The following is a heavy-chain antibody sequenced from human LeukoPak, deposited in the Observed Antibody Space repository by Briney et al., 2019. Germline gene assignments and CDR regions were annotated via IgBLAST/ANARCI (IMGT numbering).Heavy chain of an antibody. D-gene: IGHD6-13*01. CDR1: GGSFNDYY. CDR3: ARRGSWSYYYAMDV. V-gene: IGHV4-34*01. J-gene: IGHJ6*02. CDR2: IRHSGST. Sequence: SETLSLTCDVYGGSFNDYYWSWIRQPPGKGLEWIGEIRHSGSTNYNPSLMSRVTMSVDTSKNQFSLKLSSVTAADTAVYYCARRGSWSYYYAMDVWGQGTTVAVSS.